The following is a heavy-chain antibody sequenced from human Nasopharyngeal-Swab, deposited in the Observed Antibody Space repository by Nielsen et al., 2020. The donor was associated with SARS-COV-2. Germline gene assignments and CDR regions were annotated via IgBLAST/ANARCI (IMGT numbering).Heavy chain of an antibody. CDR1: GFTLSSFW. Sequence: GGFLRLSCAASGFTLSSFWMNWVRQAPGEGLVWVSRIKTDGSSTIYADSVKGRFTISRDNAKSTLYLQMNSLRDEDTAVYYCARETVLGGNYFFDYWGPGTLVTVSS. CDR2: IKTDGSST. V-gene: IGHV3-74*01. D-gene: IGHD3-9*01. J-gene: IGHJ4*02. CDR3: ARETVLGGNYFFDY.